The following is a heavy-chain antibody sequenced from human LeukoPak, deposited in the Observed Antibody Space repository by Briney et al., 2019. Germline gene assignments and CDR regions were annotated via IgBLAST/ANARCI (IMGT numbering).Heavy chain of an antibody. Sequence: SVKVSCKASGFTFTSSAVQWVRQARGQRLEWIGWIVVGSGNTNYAQKFQERVTITRDMSTSTAYMELSSLRSEDTAVYYCAAGPPPTRSPGLWGQGTLVTVSS. CDR2: IVVGSGNT. CDR1: GFTFTSSA. J-gene: IGHJ4*02. CDR3: AAGPPPTRSPGL. V-gene: IGHV1-58*01. D-gene: IGHD3-16*01.